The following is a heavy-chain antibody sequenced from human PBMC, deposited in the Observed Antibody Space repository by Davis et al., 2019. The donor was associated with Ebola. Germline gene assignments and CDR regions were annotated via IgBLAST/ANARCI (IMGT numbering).Heavy chain of an antibody. D-gene: IGHD2-2*01. V-gene: IGHV5-51*01. Sequence: GESLKISCKTSGYYFTDYWIGWVRQMPGKGLEWMGIIYPGDSHTRYSPSFQGQVTISVDKSISTAYPQWRSLKASDTAIYYCARHPSGKMPNWFAPWGQGTLVAVSS. J-gene: IGHJ5*02. CDR2: IYPGDSHT. CDR3: ARHPSGKMPNWFAP. CDR1: GYYFTDYW.